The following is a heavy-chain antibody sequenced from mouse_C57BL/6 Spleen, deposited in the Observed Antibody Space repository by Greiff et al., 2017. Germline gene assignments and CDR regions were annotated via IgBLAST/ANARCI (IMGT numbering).Heavy chain of an antibody. V-gene: IGHV1-64*01. CDR3: AMIYYGYDSWFAY. Sequence: QVQLQQPGAELVKPGASVKLSCKASGYTFTSYWMHWVKQRPGQGLEWIGMIHPNSGSTNYNEKFKSKATVTVDQSSSTAYMQLSSLTSEDSAVYYCAMIYYGYDSWFAYWGQGTPVTVSA. J-gene: IGHJ3*01. CDR1: GYTFTSYW. CDR2: IHPNSGST. D-gene: IGHD2-2*01.